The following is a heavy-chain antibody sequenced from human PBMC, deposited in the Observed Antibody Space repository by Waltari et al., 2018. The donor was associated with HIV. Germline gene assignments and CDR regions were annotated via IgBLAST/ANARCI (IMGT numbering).Heavy chain of an antibody. CDR1: GFTFSSYA. CDR2: ISYDGSNK. J-gene: IGHJ4*02. CDR3: ARPKYSYGYHFDY. V-gene: IGHV3-30*04. Sequence: VQLVQSGGGVVQPGRSLRLSCAASGFTFSSYAMHWVRQAPGKGLEWVAVISYDGSNKYYADSVKGRFTISRDNSKNTLYLQMNSLRAEDTAVYYCARPKYSYGYHFDYWGQGTLVTVSS. D-gene: IGHD5-18*01.